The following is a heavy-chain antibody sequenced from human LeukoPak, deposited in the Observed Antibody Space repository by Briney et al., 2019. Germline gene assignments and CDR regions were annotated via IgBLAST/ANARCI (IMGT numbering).Heavy chain of an antibody. V-gene: IGHV3-30*03. CDR2: ISYDESNK. CDR3: ARGTDTKPFWSGYWVDV. Sequence: GGSLRLSCAASGFTFSSSAMHWVRQAPGKGPEWVAVISYDESNKYYADSVKGRFTISRDNSKNTLYLQMNSLRAEDTAVYYCARGTDTKPFWSGYWVDVWGQGTTVTVSS. CDR1: GFTFSSSA. D-gene: IGHD3-3*01. J-gene: IGHJ6*02.